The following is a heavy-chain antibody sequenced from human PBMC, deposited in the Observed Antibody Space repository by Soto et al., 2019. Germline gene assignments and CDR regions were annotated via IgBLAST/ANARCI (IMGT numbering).Heavy chain of an antibody. D-gene: IGHD3-16*01. CDR1: GYTFTSYY. Sequence: ASVKVSCKASGYTFTSYYMHWVRQAPGQGLEWMGIINPSGGSTSYAQKFQGRVTMTRDTSTSTVYMELSSLRSEDTAVYYCARDNPLNRGGVRYYYYYMDVWGKGTTVTVSS. CDR3: ARDNPLNRGGVRYYYYYMDV. J-gene: IGHJ6*03. V-gene: IGHV1-46*01. CDR2: INPSGGST.